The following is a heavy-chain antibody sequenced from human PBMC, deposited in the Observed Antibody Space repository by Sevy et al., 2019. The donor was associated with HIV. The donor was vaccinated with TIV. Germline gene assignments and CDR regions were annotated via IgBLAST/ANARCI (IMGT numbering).Heavy chain of an antibody. CDR1: GFTFSYYG. CDR2: ISTSDSVI. Sequence: GGSLRLSCAASGFTFSYYGMNWVRQAPGRGLEWVSYISTSDSVIYYADSVMGRFTISRDNAKNSLYLQMNSLRDDDTAVYYCARDRWFGDLRYNFDYRGQGTLVTVSS. D-gene: IGHD3-10*01. V-gene: IGHV3-48*02. J-gene: IGHJ4*02. CDR3: ARDRWFGDLRYNFDY.